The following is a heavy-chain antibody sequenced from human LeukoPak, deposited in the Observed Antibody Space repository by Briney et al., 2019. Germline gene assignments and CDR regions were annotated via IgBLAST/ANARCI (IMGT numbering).Heavy chain of an antibody. Sequence: SQTLSLTCAISGDSVSSDSVAWNWIRQSPSRGLEWLGRTYYRFKWSYAYPTSMKSRVIVDRDTSKNQFSLQMISVTPDDTAVYYCAREVSGIPGYFDYWGQGTLVTVAS. CDR1: GDSVSSDSVA. CDR3: AREVSGIPGYFDY. CDR2: TYYRFKWSY. J-gene: IGHJ4*02. V-gene: IGHV6-1*01. D-gene: IGHD3-10*01.